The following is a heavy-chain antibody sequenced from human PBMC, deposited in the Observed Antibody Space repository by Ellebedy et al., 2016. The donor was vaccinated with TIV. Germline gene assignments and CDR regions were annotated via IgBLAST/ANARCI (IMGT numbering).Heavy chain of an antibody. D-gene: IGHD6-19*01. CDR1: GFTFSSHW. Sequence: GGSLRLXXAASGFTFSSHWMSWVRQAPGKGLEWVANVKQDGSEKNYVDSVKGRFTISRDNAKNSLYLQVSSLRVEDTAVYYCAGGSGWLIDYWGQGTLVTVSS. CDR3: AGGSGWLIDY. CDR2: VKQDGSEK. J-gene: IGHJ4*02. V-gene: IGHV3-7*04.